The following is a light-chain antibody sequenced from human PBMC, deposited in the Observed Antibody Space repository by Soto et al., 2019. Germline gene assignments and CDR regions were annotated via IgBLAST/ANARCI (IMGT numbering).Light chain of an antibody. Sequence: QSALTQPASVSGSPGQSITISCTGTSSDVGGYDYVSWYQQHPGKAPKVIIYDVNNRPSGVCSRFSGSKSGNTASLSISGLQAEDEADYYCSSYSSSATNYVFGSGTKLTVL. CDR2: DVN. V-gene: IGLV2-14*03. J-gene: IGLJ1*01. CDR1: SSDVGGYDY. CDR3: SSYSSSATNYV.